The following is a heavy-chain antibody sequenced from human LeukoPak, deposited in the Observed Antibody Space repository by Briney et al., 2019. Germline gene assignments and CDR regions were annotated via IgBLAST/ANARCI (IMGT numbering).Heavy chain of an antibody. CDR3: ARETTPDFHYYYMDV. V-gene: IGHV3-7*01. D-gene: IGHD1-7*01. CDR2: IKPDGSEK. J-gene: IGHJ6*03. CDR1: GFTFSSFW. Sequence: PGGSLRLSCAASGFTFSSFWMSWVRQAPGTGLEWVANIKPDGSEKYYMDSVKGRFAISRDNAKNSLYLQMNSLRAEDTAVYYCARETTPDFHYYYMDVWGKGTTVTVSS.